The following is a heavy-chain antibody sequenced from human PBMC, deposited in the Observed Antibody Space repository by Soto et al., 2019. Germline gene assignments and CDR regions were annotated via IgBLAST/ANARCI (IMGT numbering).Heavy chain of an antibody. J-gene: IGHJ5*02. D-gene: IGHD2-2*02. CDR2: INHSGNT. CDR1: GGSFTTGGSY. Sequence: SESLSLTXTVSGGSFTTGGSYWSWIRQHPGKGLEWIGNINHSGNTYYNPSIKSLLTTSVNTPKNPYSQMADSGPAAAPVVYFRAKAKYQVLYGKPYFDAWGQGTLVTVSS. CDR3: AKAKYQVLYGKPYFDA. V-gene: IGHV4-31*01.